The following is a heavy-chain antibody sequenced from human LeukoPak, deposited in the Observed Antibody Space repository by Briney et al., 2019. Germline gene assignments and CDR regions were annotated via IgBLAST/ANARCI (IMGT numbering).Heavy chain of an antibody. CDR3: AKGYCSGGRCSSSY. Sequence: GGSLILSCAASGFTFSNYGMNWVRQTPGKGLEWVAAISVSGGNTYYADSVKGRFTISRDNSKNTLYLQMNSLRAEDTAVYYCAKGYCSGGRCSSSYWGQGTLVTVSS. V-gene: IGHV3-23*01. J-gene: IGHJ4*02. D-gene: IGHD2-15*01. CDR1: GFTFSNYG. CDR2: ISVSGGNT.